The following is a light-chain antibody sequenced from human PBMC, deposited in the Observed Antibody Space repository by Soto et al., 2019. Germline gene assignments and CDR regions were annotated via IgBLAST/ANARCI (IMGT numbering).Light chain of an antibody. V-gene: IGKV1-5*01. J-gene: IGKJ1*01. CDR1: QSISSW. CDR3: HQYVNYPPT. CDR2: AAS. Sequence: VPITQSLSTVSGTEGDRVTITCRASQSISSWLAWYQQKPGKPPNLLIYAASTLQSGVPSRFNGSGSGTEFTLTITTLQSDDSATYYCHQYVNYPPTFGQGTKV.